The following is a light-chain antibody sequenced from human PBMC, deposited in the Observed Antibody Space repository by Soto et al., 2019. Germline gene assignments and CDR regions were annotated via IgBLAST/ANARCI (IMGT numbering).Light chain of an antibody. CDR2: DAS. CDR1: QSVSSY. CDR3: QQRTNWPPT. Sequence: EIVLTQSPATLSLSPGERATLSCRASQSVSSYLAWYQQKPGQAPRLLIYDASNRATDIPARFSGSGSGTDFTLTISSREPEDFAVYYCQQRTNWPPTFGGGTKVEIK. J-gene: IGKJ4*01. V-gene: IGKV3-11*01.